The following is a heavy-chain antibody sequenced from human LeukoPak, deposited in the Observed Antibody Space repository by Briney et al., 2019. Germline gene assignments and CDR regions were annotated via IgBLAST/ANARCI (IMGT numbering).Heavy chain of an antibody. CDR3: AIMTTVYRKDDH. CDR2: INTDGSST. Sequence: GGSLRLSCAASGFTFSSYWMYWVRQAPGKGLVWVSRINTDGSSTSYADSVKGRFTISRDNAKNTLNLQMNSLRAEDTAVYYCAIMTTVYRKDDHWGQGTLVTVSS. D-gene: IGHD4-11*01. CDR1: GFTFSSYW. J-gene: IGHJ4*02. V-gene: IGHV3-74*01.